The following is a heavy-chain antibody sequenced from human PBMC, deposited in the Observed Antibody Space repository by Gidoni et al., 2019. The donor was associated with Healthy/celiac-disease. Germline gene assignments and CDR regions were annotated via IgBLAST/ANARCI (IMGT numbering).Heavy chain of an antibody. D-gene: IGHD2-21*02. J-gene: IGHJ5*02. V-gene: IGHV1-69*01. CDR3: ARGGIVVVTATDNWFDP. CDR1: GGTFSSYA. Sequence: QVQLVQSGAEVKKPGSSVKVSCKASGGTFSSYAISWVRQAPGQGLEWMGGIIPICGTANDAQKFQGRVTITADESTSTAYMELSSLRSEDTAVYYCARGGIVVVTATDNWFDPWGQGTLVTVSS. CDR2: IIPICGTA.